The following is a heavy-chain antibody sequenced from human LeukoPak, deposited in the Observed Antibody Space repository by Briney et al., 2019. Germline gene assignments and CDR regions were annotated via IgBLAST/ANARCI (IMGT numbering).Heavy chain of an antibody. V-gene: IGHV4-34*01. CDR2: INHSGST. CDR3: ARERLPYDY. CDR1: GGSFSGYY. J-gene: IGHJ4*02. Sequence: PSETLSLTCAVYGGSFSGYYWSWIRQPPGKGLEWIGEINHSGSTNYNPSLKSRVTISVDTSKNQFSLKLSSVTAADTAVYYCARERLPYDYWGQGTLVTVSS. D-gene: IGHD6-25*01.